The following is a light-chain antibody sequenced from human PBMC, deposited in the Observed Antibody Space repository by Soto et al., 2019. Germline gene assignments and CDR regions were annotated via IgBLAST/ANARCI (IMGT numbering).Light chain of an antibody. CDR3: SSYTSSSTSDYV. CDR2: DVS. V-gene: IGLV2-14*01. J-gene: IGLJ1*01. CDR1: SSDVGGYNY. Sequence: QSVLTQPASVSGSPGQSITVSCTGTSSDVGGYNYVSWYQQHPGKAPKLMIYDVSNRPSGVSNRFSGSKSGNTASLTISGPQAEDEAYYYCSSYTSSSTSDYVFGTGTKLTVL.